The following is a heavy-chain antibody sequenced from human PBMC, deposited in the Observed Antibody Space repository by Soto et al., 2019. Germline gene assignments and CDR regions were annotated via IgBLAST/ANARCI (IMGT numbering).Heavy chain of an antibody. Sequence: SVKVSCKASGGTFSSYAISWVRQAPGQGLEWMGGIIPIFGTANYAQKFQGRVTITADESTSTAYMELSSLRSEDTAVYYCASLGRFGREDWFDPWGQGTLVTVSS. J-gene: IGHJ5*02. D-gene: IGHD3-10*01. CDR2: IIPIFGTA. CDR3: ASLGRFGREDWFDP. CDR1: GGTFSSYA. V-gene: IGHV1-69*13.